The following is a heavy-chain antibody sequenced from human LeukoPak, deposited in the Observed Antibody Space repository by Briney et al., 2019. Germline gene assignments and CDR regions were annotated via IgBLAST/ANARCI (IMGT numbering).Heavy chain of an antibody. Sequence: SXKVSCKASGGTFISYAISWVRQAPGQGLEWMGRIIPIFGTANYAQKFQGRVTITTDESTSTAYMELSSLRSEDTAVYYCARGFNYGSGSYGHWGQGTLVTVSS. CDR1: GGTFISYA. D-gene: IGHD3-10*01. J-gene: IGHJ4*02. V-gene: IGHV1-69*05. CDR2: IIPIFGTA. CDR3: ARGFNYGSGSYGH.